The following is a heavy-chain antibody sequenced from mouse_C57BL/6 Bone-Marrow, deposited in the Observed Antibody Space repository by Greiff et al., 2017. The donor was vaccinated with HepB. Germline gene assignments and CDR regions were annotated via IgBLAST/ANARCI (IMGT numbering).Heavy chain of an antibody. J-gene: IGHJ1*03. CDR2: IHPSDSDT. Sequence: QVQLKQPGAELVKPGASVKVSCKASGYTFTSYWMHWVKQRPGQGLEWIGRIHPSDSDTNYNQKFKGKATLTVDKSSSTAYMQLSSLTSEDSAVYYCAIGHYYGSSPKRYFDVWGTGTTVTVSS. CDR1: GYTFTSYW. V-gene: IGHV1-74*01. D-gene: IGHD1-1*01. CDR3: AIGHYYGSSPKRYFDV.